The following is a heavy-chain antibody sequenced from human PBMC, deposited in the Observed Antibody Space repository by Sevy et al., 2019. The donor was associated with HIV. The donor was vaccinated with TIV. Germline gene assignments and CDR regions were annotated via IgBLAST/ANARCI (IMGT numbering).Heavy chain of an antibody. D-gene: IGHD3-16*01. Sequence: GGSLSLSCAASGFTFSSHGMHWVRQAPGKGLEWVGFISYDGSKKYYTDSVKGRFTISRDNSKNTVYLQMNSLRAEDTAVYSCAKLRSAFGPLDDWGQGTLVTVSS. V-gene: IGHV3-30*18. J-gene: IGHJ4*02. CDR1: GFTFSSHG. CDR2: ISYDGSKK. CDR3: AKLRSAFGPLDD.